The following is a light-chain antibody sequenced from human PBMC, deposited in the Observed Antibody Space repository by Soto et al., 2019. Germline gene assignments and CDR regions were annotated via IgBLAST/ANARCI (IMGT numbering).Light chain of an antibody. Sequence: QCALTQPASVSGSPGQSITISCTGTSSDVGAYNYVSWYQQHPGKAPKLMIHDVSNRPSGVSNRFSGSKSGNTASLTISGLQAEDEADYYCSSYTSSSLYVFGTGTKLTVL. J-gene: IGLJ1*01. V-gene: IGLV2-14*03. CDR1: SSDVGAYNY. CDR2: DVS. CDR3: SSYTSSSLYV.